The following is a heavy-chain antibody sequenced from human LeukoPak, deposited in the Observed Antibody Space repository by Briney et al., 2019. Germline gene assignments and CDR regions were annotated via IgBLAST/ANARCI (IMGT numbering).Heavy chain of an antibody. CDR1: GYIFTSYW. Sequence: GESLKISCKGSGYIFTSYWIGWVRQMPGTGLEWMGIIYPGDSDTRYSPSFQGQVTISADKSISTAYLQWSSLKASDTAIYYCARTSAIASVDSWGQGTLVTVSS. J-gene: IGHJ4*02. V-gene: IGHV5-51*01. CDR3: ARTSAIASVDS. D-gene: IGHD2-2*02. CDR2: IYPGDSDT.